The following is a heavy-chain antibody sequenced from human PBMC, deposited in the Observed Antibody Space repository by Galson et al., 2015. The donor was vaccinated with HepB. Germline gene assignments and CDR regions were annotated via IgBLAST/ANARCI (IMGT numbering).Heavy chain of an antibody. Sequence: SLRLSCAASGFTFSSYSMNWVRQAPGKGLEWVSSISSSSSYIYYADSVKGRFTISRDNAKNSLYLQMNSLRAEDTAVYYCARVTRSLDWFDPWGQGTLVTVSS. J-gene: IGHJ5*02. CDR3: ARVTRSLDWFDP. CDR2: ISSSSSYI. V-gene: IGHV3-21*01. CDR1: GFTFSSYS.